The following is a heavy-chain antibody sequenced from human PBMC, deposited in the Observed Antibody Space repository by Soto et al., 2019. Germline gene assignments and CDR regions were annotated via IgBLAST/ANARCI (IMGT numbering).Heavy chain of an antibody. CDR3: ASRPLRWDRNWYFDL. D-gene: IGHD4-17*01. V-gene: IGHV4-30-4*01. CDR1: GGSISSGDYY. J-gene: IGHJ2*01. CDR2: IYYSGST. Sequence: QVQLQESGPGLVKPSQTLSLTCTVSGGSISSGDYYWSWIRQPPGKGLEWIGYIYYSGSTYYNPSLKSRVTISVDTSKNQFSLKLSSVTAADTAVYYCASRPLRWDRNWYFDLWGRGTLVTVSS.